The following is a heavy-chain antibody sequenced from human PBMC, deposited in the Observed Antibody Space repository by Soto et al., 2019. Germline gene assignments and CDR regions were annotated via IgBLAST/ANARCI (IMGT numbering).Heavy chain of an antibody. Sequence: WTWIRQHPGKGLEWIGHISNTGRTYYNPSLKSRLSISLDTSENQFSLKLTSVTAADTAIYSCARARQYYDCELDPCGQGTLVTVSS. V-gene: IGHV4-31*02. CDR2: ISNTGRT. CDR3: ARARQYYDCELDP. J-gene: IGHJ5*02. D-gene: IGHD3-16*01.